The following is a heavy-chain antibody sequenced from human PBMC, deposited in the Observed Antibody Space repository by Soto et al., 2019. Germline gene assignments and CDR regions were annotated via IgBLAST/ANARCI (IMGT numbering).Heavy chain of an antibody. D-gene: IGHD6-6*01. CDR3: ARDQAIAARPFYYYGMDV. Sequence: QVQLVQSGAEVKKPGASVKVSCKASGYTFTGYYMHWVRQAPGQGLEWLGWINSTSGGTNYAQKFQGWVTMTRDTSVRTAYMELSRLRSDDTPVYYCARDQAIAARPFYYYGMDVRGPGNTVT. CDR1: GYTFTGYY. CDR2: INSTSGGT. V-gene: IGHV1-2*04. J-gene: IGHJ6*01.